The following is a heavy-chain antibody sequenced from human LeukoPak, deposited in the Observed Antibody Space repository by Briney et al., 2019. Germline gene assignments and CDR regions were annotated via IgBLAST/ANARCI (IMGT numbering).Heavy chain of an antibody. CDR1: GDSVSSYSAS. CDR2: TYYRSQWYS. J-gene: IGHJ5*02. CDR3: AREATVTGRPVSGFGP. V-gene: IGHV6-1*01. Sequence: SQTLSLTCAISGDSVSSYSASWNRIRQSPSRGLEWLGRTYYRSQWYSDYAVFVKSRVTVNPDTSKNQFTLHLKSVTPEDTAVYYCAREATVTGRPVSGFGPWGQGTLVTVSS. D-gene: IGHD4-17*01.